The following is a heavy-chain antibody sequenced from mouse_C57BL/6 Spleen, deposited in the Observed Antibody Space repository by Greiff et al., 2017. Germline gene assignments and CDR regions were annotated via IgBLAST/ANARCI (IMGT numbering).Heavy chain of an antibody. Sequence: EVKVEESGGGLVKPGGSLKLSCAASGFTFSDYGMHWVRQAPEKGLEWVAYISSGSSTIYYADTVKGRFTISRDNAKNTLFLQMTSLRSEDTAMYYCARKRSSYWYFDVWGTGTTVTVSS. V-gene: IGHV5-17*01. D-gene: IGHD1-1*01. J-gene: IGHJ1*03. CDR2: ISSGSSTI. CDR3: ARKRSSYWYFDV. CDR1: GFTFSDYG.